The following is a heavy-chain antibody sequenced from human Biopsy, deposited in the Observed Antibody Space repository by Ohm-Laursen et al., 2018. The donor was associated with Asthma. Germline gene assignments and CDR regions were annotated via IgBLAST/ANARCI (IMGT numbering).Heavy chain of an antibody. CDR3: VRHQYSSSWSTFDY. D-gene: IGHD3-22*01. J-gene: IGHJ4*02. V-gene: IGHV4-39*01. CDR2: MYHSGSP. Sequence: SDTLSLTCTVSGGSITSSSYYWGWIRQPPGKGMEWIGSMYHSGSPYYHPSLKSRATISVDTTKNRLSLKMSSVTAADTAVYFCVRHQYSSSWSTFDYWGPGALVTVSS. CDR1: GGSITSSSYY.